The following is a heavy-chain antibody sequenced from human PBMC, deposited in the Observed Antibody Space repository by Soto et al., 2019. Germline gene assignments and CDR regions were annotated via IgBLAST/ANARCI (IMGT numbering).Heavy chain of an antibody. J-gene: IGHJ3*02. CDR3: ARARVAVAAFDI. Sequence: GSLRLSCAASGFTFNDYAMSWVRQAPGKGLEWVSAISDSGGSTYYADSVKGRFTISRHNSKNTLYLQMNSLRAEDTAVYYCARARVAVAAFDIWGQGTMVTVSS. CDR1: GFTFNDYA. CDR2: ISDSGGST. D-gene: IGHD6-19*01. V-gene: IGHV3-23*01.